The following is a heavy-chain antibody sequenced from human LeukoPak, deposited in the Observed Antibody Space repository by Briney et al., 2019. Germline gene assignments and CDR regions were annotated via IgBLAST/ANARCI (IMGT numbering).Heavy chain of an antibody. J-gene: IGHJ4*02. Sequence: PSETLSLTCVVSGASSSNNHWSWIRQTPGTGLEWLGEITHGKGTNDNPSLKSRVTLSIDTSKNQMSLKLSSVTAADTGIYYCARVIGGSGFPFDHWGQGTLVTVSS. D-gene: IGHD3-22*01. CDR3: ARVIGGSGFPFDH. CDR2: ITHGKGT. V-gene: IGHV4-34*01. CDR1: GASSSNNH.